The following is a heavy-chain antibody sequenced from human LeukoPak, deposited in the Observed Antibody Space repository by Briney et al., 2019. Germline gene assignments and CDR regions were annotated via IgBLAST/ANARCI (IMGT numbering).Heavy chain of an antibody. D-gene: IGHD3-22*01. V-gene: IGHV3-23*01. Sequence: GGSLRLSCAASGVTFSSYAMSWVRQAPGKGVEWVSAISGSGGSTYYADSVKGRFTISRDNSKNTLYLQMNSLRAEDTAVYYCTRYDSSGYYYYYYMDVWGKGTTVTVSS. J-gene: IGHJ6*03. CDR3: TRYDSSGYYYYYYMDV. CDR1: GVTFSSYA. CDR2: ISGSGGST.